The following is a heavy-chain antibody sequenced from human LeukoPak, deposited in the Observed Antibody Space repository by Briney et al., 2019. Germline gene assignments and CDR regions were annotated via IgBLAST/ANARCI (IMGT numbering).Heavy chain of an antibody. Sequence: PGGSLRLSCAVSGFTFSDYYMDWVRQASGKGLECAGRNRNKANSYTTEYAASVKGGFTISRDDSKNSLYLQMNSLKAEDTAMYYCARGVLWSGYFYFDYWGQGTLVTVSS. CDR3: ARGVLWSGYFYFDY. J-gene: IGHJ4*02. V-gene: IGHV3-72*01. D-gene: IGHD3-3*01. CDR1: GFTFSDYY. CDR2: NRNKANSYTT.